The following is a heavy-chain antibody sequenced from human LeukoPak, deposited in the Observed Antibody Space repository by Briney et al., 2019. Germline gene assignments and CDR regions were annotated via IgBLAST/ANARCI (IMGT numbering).Heavy chain of an antibody. CDR3: ARGVNYYGSGSPFDY. Sequence: GGSLRLSCAASGFTFSNYWMHWVRQAPGKGLVWVSRVNNDGSSTTYADSVKGRFTISRDNAKNTLYLQMNSLRAEDTAVYYCARGVNYYGSGSPFDYWGQGTLVTVSS. D-gene: IGHD3-10*01. J-gene: IGHJ4*02. CDR2: VNNDGSST. V-gene: IGHV3-74*01. CDR1: GFTFSNYW.